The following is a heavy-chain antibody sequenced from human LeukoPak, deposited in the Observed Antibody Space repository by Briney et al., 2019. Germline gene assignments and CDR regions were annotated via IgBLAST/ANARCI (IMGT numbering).Heavy chain of an antibody. V-gene: IGHV1-18*01. J-gene: IGHJ1*01. CDR3: ARGDCSGGSCYLPEYLQH. Sequence: GASVKVSCKASGYTLISYAISWVRQAPGHALEWIGWITAYNGYTTYAQKLQGRVTMTTDTSTNTAYMELRSLKSDDTAVYYCARGDCSGGSCYLPEYLQHWGQGTLVTVSS. CDR1: GYTLISYA. D-gene: IGHD2-15*01. CDR2: ITAYNGYT.